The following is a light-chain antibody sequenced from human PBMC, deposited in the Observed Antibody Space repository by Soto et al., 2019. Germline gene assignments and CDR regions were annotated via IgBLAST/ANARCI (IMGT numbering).Light chain of an antibody. CDR2: GAS. CDR1: QSVSNNY. V-gene: IGKV3-20*01. J-gene: IGKJ1*01. Sequence: EFVLTQSPGTLSLSPGERATLSCRASQSVSNNYLAWYQQKPGQAPRLLIYGASSRATGIPDRFSGSGSGTDFTLSISRLEPEDFAVYYCQQYSSLWTVGQGTKVDIK. CDR3: QQYSSLWT.